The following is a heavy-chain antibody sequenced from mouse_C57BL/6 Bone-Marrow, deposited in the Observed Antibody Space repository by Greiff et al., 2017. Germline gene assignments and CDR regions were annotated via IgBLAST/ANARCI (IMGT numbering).Heavy chain of an antibody. V-gene: IGHV1-19*01. CDR2: INPYNGGT. Sequence: VQLQQSGPVLVKPGASVKMSCKASGYTFTDYYMNWVKQSHGKSLEWIGVINPYNGGTSYNQKFKGKATLTVDKSSSTAYMELNSLTSEDSAVYYCVPLLYYDYDGYYAMDYWGQGTSVTGSS. D-gene: IGHD2-4*01. CDR3: VPLLYYDYDGYYAMDY. J-gene: IGHJ4*01. CDR1: GYTFTDYY.